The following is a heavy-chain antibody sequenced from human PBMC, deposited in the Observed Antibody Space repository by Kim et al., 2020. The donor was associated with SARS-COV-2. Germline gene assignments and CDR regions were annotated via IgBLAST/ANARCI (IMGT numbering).Heavy chain of an antibody. CDR3: ARLGPRGANPSSDF. V-gene: IGHV4-39*01. D-gene: IGHD2-15*01. J-gene: IGHJ4*02. Sequence: YNPSLKSRVTLSVDSSKNQFSLKRRSVTAADTAVYFCARLGPRGANPSSDFWGLGTLVTVSS.